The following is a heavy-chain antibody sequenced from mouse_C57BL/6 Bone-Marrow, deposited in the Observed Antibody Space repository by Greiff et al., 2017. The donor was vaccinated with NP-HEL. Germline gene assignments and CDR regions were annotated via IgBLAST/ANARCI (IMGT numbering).Heavy chain of an antibody. Sequence: QVQLQQPGAELVRPGTSVKLSCKASGYTFTSYWMHWVKQRPGQGLEWIGVIDPSDSYTNYNQKFKGKATLTVDTSSSTAYMQLSSLTSEDSAVYYCARGGYYYGSTSYWYFDVWGTGTTVTVSS. CDR3: ARGGYYYGSTSYWYFDV. D-gene: IGHD1-1*01. V-gene: IGHV1-59*01. J-gene: IGHJ1*03. CDR1: GYTFTSYW. CDR2: IDPSDSYT.